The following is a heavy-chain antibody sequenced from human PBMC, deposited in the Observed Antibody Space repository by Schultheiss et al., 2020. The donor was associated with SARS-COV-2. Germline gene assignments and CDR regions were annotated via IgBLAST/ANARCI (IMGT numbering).Heavy chain of an antibody. CDR1: GFTFSSYW. V-gene: IGHV3-7*01. CDR3: ARVLPRGLRFLEWLSDSLGYDAFDI. D-gene: IGHD3-3*01. Sequence: GESLKISCAASGFTFSSYWMSWVRQAPGKGLEWVANIKQDGSEKYYVDSVKGRFTISRDNAKNSLYLQMNSLRAEDTAVYYCARVLPRGLRFLEWLSDSLGYDAFDIWGQGTMVTVSS. CDR2: IKQDGSEK. J-gene: IGHJ3*02.